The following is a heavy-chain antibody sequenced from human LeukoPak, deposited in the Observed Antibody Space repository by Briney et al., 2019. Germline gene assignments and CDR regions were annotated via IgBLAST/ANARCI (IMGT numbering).Heavy chain of an antibody. Sequence: GGSLRLSCAASGFTFSSYWMHWVRQAPGKGLVWVSRINSDGSSTSYADSVKGRFTISRDNAKNTLYLQMNSLRAEDTAVYYCAREGGYCGGDCYYSDAFDIWGQGTMVTVSS. V-gene: IGHV3-74*01. CDR3: AREGGYCGGDCYYSDAFDI. J-gene: IGHJ3*02. CDR1: GFTFSSYW. CDR2: INSDGSST. D-gene: IGHD2-21*02.